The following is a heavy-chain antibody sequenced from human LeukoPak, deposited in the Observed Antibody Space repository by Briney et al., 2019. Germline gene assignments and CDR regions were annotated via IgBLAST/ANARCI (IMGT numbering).Heavy chain of an antibody. CDR3: AKEHTQYSSGWYAFDY. V-gene: IGHV3-9*01. Sequence: GRSLRLSCAASGFTFDDYAMHWVRQAPGKGLEWVSGISWNSGSIGYADSVKGRFTISRDNAKNSLYLQMNSLRAEDTALYYCAKEHTQYSSGWYAFDYWGQGTLVTVSS. CDR1: GFTFDDYA. CDR2: ISWNSGSI. J-gene: IGHJ4*02. D-gene: IGHD6-19*01.